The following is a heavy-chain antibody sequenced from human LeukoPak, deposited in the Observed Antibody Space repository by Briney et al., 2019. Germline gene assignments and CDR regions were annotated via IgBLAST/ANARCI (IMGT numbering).Heavy chain of an antibody. D-gene: IGHD4-17*01. CDR3: ARDTDYGDNPDI. CDR2: IRYDGSNK. CDR1: GFTFSSYG. Sequence: TGGSLRPSCAASGFTFSSYGMHWVRQAPGKGLEWVAFIRYDGSNKYYADSVKGRFTIASDNSKNTLYLQMNSLRAEDTAVSYCARDTDYGDNPDIWGQGTMVTVSS. J-gene: IGHJ3*02. V-gene: IGHV3-30*02.